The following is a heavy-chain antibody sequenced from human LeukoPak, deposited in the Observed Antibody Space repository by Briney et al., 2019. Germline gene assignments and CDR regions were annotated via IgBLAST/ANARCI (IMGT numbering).Heavy chain of an antibody. V-gene: IGHV3-21*01. CDR2: ISSSSYI. J-gene: IGHJ4*02. D-gene: IGHD6-19*01. CDR3: ARDQWLVN. Sequence: PWGSLRLSCAASGFTFNSYSMNWVRQAPGKGLEWVSSISSSSYIYYADSVKGRFTISRDNAKNSLYLQMNSLRAEDTAVYYCARDQWLVNWGQGTLVTVSS. CDR1: GFTFNSYS.